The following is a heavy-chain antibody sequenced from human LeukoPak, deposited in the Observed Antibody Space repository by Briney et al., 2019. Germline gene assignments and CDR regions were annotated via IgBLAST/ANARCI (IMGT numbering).Heavy chain of an antibody. J-gene: IGHJ4*02. CDR2: INPNSGDT. V-gene: IGHV1-2*02. Sequence: ASVKVSCNASGYTFTGFYMHWVRQAPGQGLEWMGWINPNSGDTNYAQKFQDRVTMTRDTSISIAYMELSRLRSDDTAVYYCARVGRYYDSTGSLDYWGQGTLVTVSS. CDR1: GYTFTGFY. CDR3: ARVGRYYDSTGSLDY. D-gene: IGHD3-22*01.